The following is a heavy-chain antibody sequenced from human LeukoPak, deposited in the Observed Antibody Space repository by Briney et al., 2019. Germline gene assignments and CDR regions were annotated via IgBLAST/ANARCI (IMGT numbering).Heavy chain of an antibody. CDR1: GGSISSYY. J-gene: IGHJ4*02. D-gene: IGHD6-19*01. V-gene: IGHV4-59*01. CDR3: ATGRAYSSVDY. Sequence: SETLSLTCTVSGGSISSYYWSWIRQPPGKGLEWIGCIYYTGSTNYNPSLKSRVTISVGTSKNQFSLKLSSVTAAGTAVYYCATGRAYSSVDYWGQGTLVTVSS. CDR2: IYYTGST.